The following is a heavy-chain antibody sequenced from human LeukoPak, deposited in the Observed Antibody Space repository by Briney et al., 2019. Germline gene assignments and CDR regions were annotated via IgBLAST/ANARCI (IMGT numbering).Heavy chain of an antibody. CDR3: AREQRYYYGSGDHGMDV. CDR2: INPNSGGT. D-gene: IGHD3-10*01. J-gene: IGHJ6*04. V-gene: IGHV1-2*04. Sequence: ASVKVSCKASGYTFTGYYMHWVRQAPGQGLEWMGWINPNSGGTNYAQKSQGWVTMTRDTSISTAYMELSRLRSDDTAVYYCAREQRYYYGSGDHGMDVWGKGTTVTVSS. CDR1: GYTFTGYY.